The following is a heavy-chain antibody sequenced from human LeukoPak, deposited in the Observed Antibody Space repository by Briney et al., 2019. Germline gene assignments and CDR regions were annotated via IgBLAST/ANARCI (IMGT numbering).Heavy chain of an antibody. V-gene: IGHV4-59*01. CDR1: GGSISSYY. D-gene: IGHD3-3*01. J-gene: IGHJ4*02. Sequence: PSETLSLTCTVSGGSISSYYWSWIRQPPGKGLEWIGYIYYSGSTNYNPPLKSRVTISVDTSKNQFSLKLSSVTAADTAVYYCASAKWSGYADYWGQGTLVTVSS. CDR3: ASAKWSGYADY. CDR2: IYYSGST.